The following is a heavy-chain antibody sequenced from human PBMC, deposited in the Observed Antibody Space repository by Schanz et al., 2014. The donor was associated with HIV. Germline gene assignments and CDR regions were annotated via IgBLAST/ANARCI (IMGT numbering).Heavy chain of an antibody. CDR1: GGTFSNYA. V-gene: IGHV1-69*06. CDR2: IIPIIGTA. CDR3: TSGSFEFGDLLDDYYYDAMDV. Sequence: QVQLVQSGAEVKKPGSSVKVSCTASGGTFSNYAMTWVRQAPGQGLEWMAGIIPIIGTADYAQKFQGRVTITADKSTSTLYLELSSLRSEDTAVYYCTSGSFEFGDLLDDYYYDAMDVWGQGTTVTVSS. J-gene: IGHJ6*02. D-gene: IGHD3-10*01.